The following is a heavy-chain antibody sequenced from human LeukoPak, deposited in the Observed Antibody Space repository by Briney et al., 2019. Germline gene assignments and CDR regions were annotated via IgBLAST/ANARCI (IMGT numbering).Heavy chain of an antibody. V-gene: IGHV1-2*06. D-gene: IGHD6-19*01. CDR1: GCTFTDYY. CDR3: ARDNRVSSGWYNDAFDI. Sequence: GASVTVSFRASGCTFTDYYMQWVGRAPGEGGEGMGRINPNSGGTNYSQKFQARVTMTRDTSISTAYMELIRLRSDDTAVYYCARDNRVSSGWYNDAFDIWGQGTMVTVSS. CDR2: INPNSGGT. J-gene: IGHJ3*02.